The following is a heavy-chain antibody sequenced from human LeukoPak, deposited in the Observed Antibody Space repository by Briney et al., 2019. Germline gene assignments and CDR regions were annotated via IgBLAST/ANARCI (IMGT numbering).Heavy chain of an antibody. J-gene: IGHJ4*02. CDR3: AVLEGLS. CDR2: INQDGTEK. V-gene: IGHV3-7*03. D-gene: IGHD3-3*02. Sequence: GGSLRLSCVASGFTFSNYWMSWVRQAPEKGLDWVANINQDGTEKYYAHSVRGRFTISRDNAKNSVQLQMNNLRAEDTALYYCAVLEGLSWGQGTLVTVSS. CDR1: GFTFSNYW.